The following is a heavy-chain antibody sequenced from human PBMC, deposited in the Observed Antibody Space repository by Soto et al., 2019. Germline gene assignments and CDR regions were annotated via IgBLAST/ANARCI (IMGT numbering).Heavy chain of an antibody. CDR3: ARYPRDGYNYGSFDI. J-gene: IGHJ3*02. V-gene: IGHV4-59*01. CDR1: GGSISSYY. Sequence: LTCTVSGGSISSYYWSWIRQPPGKGLEWIGYINYSGSANYNLSLKSRVTISVDTSKNQFSLKLISVTAADTAVYYCARYPRDGYNYGSFDIWGQGTMVTVSS. CDR2: INYSGSA. D-gene: IGHD5-12*01.